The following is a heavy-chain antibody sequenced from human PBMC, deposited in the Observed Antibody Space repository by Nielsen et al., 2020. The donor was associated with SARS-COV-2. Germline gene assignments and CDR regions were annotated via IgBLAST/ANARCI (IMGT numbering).Heavy chain of an antibody. CDR1: GDSISRSGYY. V-gene: IGHV4-39*01. J-gene: IGHJ5*02. Sequence: SETLSLTCTVSGDSISRSGYYWGWIRQPPGKGLEWIGSIYDTGRTYYNSSLTSRITISVDTSANQFSLTLTSVTAADTAVYYCARQIAIPAAARLYYFDPWGLGTLVTVSS. CDR2: IYDTGRT. D-gene: IGHD6-13*01. CDR3: ARQIAIPAAARLYYFDP.